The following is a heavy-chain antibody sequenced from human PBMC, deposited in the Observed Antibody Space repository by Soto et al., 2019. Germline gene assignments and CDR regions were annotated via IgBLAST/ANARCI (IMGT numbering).Heavy chain of an antibody. J-gene: IGHJ6*02. Sequence: ASVKVSCKASGYTFTSYGISWVRQAPGQGLEWMGWISAYNGNTNYAQKLQGRVTMTTDTSTSTAYMELRSLRSDDTAVYYCAREWKLGYCSGGSCYQQYGMDVWGQGTTVTVYS. CDR3: AREWKLGYCSGGSCYQQYGMDV. D-gene: IGHD2-15*01. CDR2: ISAYNGNT. V-gene: IGHV1-18*01. CDR1: GYTFTSYG.